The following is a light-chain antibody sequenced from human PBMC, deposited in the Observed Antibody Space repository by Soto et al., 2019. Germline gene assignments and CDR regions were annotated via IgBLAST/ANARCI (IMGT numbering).Light chain of an antibody. CDR2: EDI. CDR3: SSYTSKSSLI. Sequence: QSALTQPASVSGSRGQSITISCTGTSSDVGNYNLVSWYQQYPGKAPKLMIYEDIKRPSGVSPRFSGSKSGNTASLTISGLQAEDEADYYCSSYTSKSSLIFGGGTKLTVL. J-gene: IGLJ2*01. CDR1: SSDVGNYNL. V-gene: IGLV2-14*02.